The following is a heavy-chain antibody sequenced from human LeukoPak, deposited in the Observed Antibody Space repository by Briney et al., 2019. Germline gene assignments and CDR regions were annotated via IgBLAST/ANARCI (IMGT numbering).Heavy chain of an antibody. CDR3: ARDPRYSYGYEFDY. V-gene: IGHV4-59*12. J-gene: IGHJ4*02. D-gene: IGHD5-18*01. CDR1: GGSISSYY. CDR2: IYYSGST. Sequence: PSETLSLTCTVSGGSISSYYWSWIRQPPGKGLEWIGYIYYSGSTNYNPSLKSRVTISVDTSKNQFSLKLSSVTAADTAVYYCARDPRYSYGYEFDYWGQGTLVTVSS.